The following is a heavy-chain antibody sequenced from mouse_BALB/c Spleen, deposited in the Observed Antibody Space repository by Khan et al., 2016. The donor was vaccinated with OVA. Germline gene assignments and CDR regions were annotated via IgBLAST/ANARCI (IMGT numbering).Heavy chain of an antibody. CDR3: ARSNYYGRCLYAMDY. V-gene: IGHV1S41*01. Sequence: DLVEPGASVKLSCKASGYTFTSYWINWIKERPGQGLEWIGQIGPGSGSAYYNELFKGKATLTVDTSSSTVYIQLSSLSSEDSAVYFCARSNYYGRCLYAMDYWGQGTSFTVSS. CDR2: IGPGSGSA. J-gene: IGHJ4*01. CDR1: GYTFTSYW. D-gene: IGHD1-1*01.